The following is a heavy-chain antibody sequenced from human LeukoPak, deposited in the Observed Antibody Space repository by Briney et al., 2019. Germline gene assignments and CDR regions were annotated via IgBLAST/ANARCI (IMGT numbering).Heavy chain of an antibody. CDR1: GCKFSNYW. CDR3: ATSSVRY. J-gene: IGHJ4*02. CDR2: IYPYNSET. Sequence: GESLKIFCRVSGCKFSNYWIGWVRQLPGKGLDWMGIIYPYNSETRYSPSFQGQVTISVDMSISTTYLQWDSLKAPDTAIYYCATSSVRYWGQGTLVTVSS. D-gene: IGHD3-9*01. V-gene: IGHV5-51*01.